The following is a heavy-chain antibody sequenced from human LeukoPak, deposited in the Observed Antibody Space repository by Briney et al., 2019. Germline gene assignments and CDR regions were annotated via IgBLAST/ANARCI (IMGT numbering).Heavy chain of an antibody. CDR2: ISGSGGST. V-gene: IGHV3-23*01. CDR3: AKDETRWSGYSNWFDP. J-gene: IGHJ5*02. D-gene: IGHD3-3*01. CDR1: GFTFSSYA. Sequence: GGSLRLSCAASGFTFSSYAMSWVRQAPGKGLEWVSAISGSGGSTYYADSVKGRFTISRDNSKNTLYLQMNSLRAEDTAVYYCAKDETRWSGYSNWFDPWGQGTLVTVPS.